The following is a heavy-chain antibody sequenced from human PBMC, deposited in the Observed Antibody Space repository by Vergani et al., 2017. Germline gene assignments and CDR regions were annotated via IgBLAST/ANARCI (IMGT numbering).Heavy chain of an antibody. CDR1: GFTFNQYG. Sequence: QVQLVESGGGVFQPGRSLRLSCAASGFTFNQYGMHWVRQAPGKGLEWVAVTWYAGYNKQYADSVKGRFTISRDNSKSTMYLQMNSLRDEDTGVYYCARDLRLLYNRFDPWGQGTLVTVSS. J-gene: IGHJ5*02. D-gene: IGHD1-14*01. V-gene: IGHV3-33*01. CDR3: ARDLRLLYNRFDP. CDR2: TWYAGYNK.